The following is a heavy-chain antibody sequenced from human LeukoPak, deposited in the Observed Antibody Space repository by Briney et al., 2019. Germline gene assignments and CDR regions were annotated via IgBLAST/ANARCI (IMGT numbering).Heavy chain of an antibody. CDR2: ISYDGSNK. CDR3: ASLPAAADLL. J-gene: IGHJ4*02. V-gene: IGHV3-30*06. Sequence: GRSLRLSCAASGFTFSSYGMHWVRQAPGKGLEWVAVISYDGSNKYYADSVKGRFTISRDNSKNTLYLQVNSLRAEDTAVYYCASLPAAADLLWGQGTLVTVSS. CDR1: GFTFSSYG. D-gene: IGHD6-13*01.